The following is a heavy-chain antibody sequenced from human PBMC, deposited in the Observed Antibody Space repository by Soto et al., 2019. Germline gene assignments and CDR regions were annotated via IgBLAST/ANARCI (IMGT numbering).Heavy chain of an antibody. CDR3: ARKTTVTTAGDAFDI. CDR1: GFTFSSYA. CDR2: ISGSGGST. V-gene: IGHV3-23*01. D-gene: IGHD4-17*01. J-gene: IGHJ3*02. Sequence: GSLRLSCAASGFTFSSYAMSWVRQAPGKGLEWVSAISGSGGSTYYADSVKGLFTISRDNSKNTLYLQMNSLRAEDTAVYYCARKTTVTTAGDAFDIWGQGTMVTVSS.